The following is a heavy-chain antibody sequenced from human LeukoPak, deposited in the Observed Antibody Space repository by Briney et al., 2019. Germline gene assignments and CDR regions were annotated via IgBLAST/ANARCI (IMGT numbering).Heavy chain of an antibody. CDR1: GGSISSYY. CDR2: IYYSGST. V-gene: IGHV4-59*01. D-gene: IGHD6-13*01. CDR3: TRGLDRSSWYNY. J-gene: IGHJ4*02. Sequence: SETLSLTCTVSGGSISSYYWSWIRQPPGKGLEWIGYIYYSGSTNYNPSLKSRVTISVDTSKNQLSLKLSSVTAADTAVYYCTRGLDRSSWYNYWGQGTLVTVSS.